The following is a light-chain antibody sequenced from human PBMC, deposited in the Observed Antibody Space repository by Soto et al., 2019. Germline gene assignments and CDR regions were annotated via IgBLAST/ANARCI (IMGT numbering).Light chain of an antibody. CDR1: SNDIGGYNY. J-gene: IGLJ1*01. CDR2: DVS. V-gene: IGLV2-14*01. Sequence: LTQPASMSGSPGQSVTISCAGTSNDIGGYNYVSWYQHHPGTAPKLIIYDVSSRPSGVSHRFSGSKSGNTASLTISGLQAEDEADYYCSSFSVASPLFGTGTKVTVL. CDR3: SSFSVASPL.